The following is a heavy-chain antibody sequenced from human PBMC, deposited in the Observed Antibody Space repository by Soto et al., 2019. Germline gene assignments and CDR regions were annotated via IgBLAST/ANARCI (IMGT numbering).Heavy chain of an antibody. CDR3: ANIAVAGKGGMDV. Sequence: GGSLRLSCAASGFTFSSYAMSWVRQAPGKGLEWVSAISGIGGSTYYADSVKGRFTISRDNSKNTLYLQMNSLRAEDTAVYYCANIAVAGKGGMDVWGQGTTVTVSS. D-gene: IGHD6-19*01. CDR1: GFTFSSYA. CDR2: ISGIGGST. V-gene: IGHV3-23*01. J-gene: IGHJ6*02.